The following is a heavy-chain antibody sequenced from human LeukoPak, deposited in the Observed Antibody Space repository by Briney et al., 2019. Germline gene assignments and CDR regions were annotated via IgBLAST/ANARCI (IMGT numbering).Heavy chain of an antibody. D-gene: IGHD1-26*01. CDR1: GFTFSSYA. V-gene: IGHV3-30*04. CDR2: ISYDGSNK. Sequence: PGGSLRPSCAASGFTFSSYAMHWVRQAPGKGLEWVAVISYDGSNKNYADSVKGRFTISGDNSKNTLYLQMNSLRAEDTSVYYCARSPGILGTNYFDYWGQGTLVTVSS. J-gene: IGHJ4*02. CDR3: ARSPGILGTNYFDY.